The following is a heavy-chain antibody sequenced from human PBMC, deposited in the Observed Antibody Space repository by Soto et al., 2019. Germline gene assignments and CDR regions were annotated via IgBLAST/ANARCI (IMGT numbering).Heavy chain of an antibody. CDR1: GYSFTSYW. Sequence: GESLKISCKGSGYSFTSYWIGWVRQMPWKGLEWMGIIYPGDSDTRYSPSFQGQVTISADKSISTAYLQWSSLKASDTAMYYCARSDCSGGSCYSFWFDPWGQGTLVTVSS. CDR3: ARSDCSGGSCYSFWFDP. D-gene: IGHD2-15*01. V-gene: IGHV5-51*01. CDR2: IYPGDSDT. J-gene: IGHJ5*02.